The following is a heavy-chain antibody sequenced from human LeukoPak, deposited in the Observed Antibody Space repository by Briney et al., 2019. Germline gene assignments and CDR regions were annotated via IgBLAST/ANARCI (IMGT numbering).Heavy chain of an antibody. J-gene: IGHJ4*02. CDR1: GFTFNVYN. CDR2: ISSSSIYI. V-gene: IGHV3-21*01. Sequence: GGSLRLSCAASGFTFNVYNMNWVRQAPGKGLEWVSSISSSSIYIYYADSVKGRFTISRDNANNSLYLQMNSLRAEDTAVYYCAREQRFGHFDYWGQGTLVTVSS. CDR3: AREQRFGHFDY. D-gene: IGHD3-10*01.